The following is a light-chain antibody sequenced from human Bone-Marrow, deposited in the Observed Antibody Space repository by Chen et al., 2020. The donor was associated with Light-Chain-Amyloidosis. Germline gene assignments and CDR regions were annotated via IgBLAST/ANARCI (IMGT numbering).Light chain of an antibody. V-gene: IGKV4-1*01. CDR3: QQYYSTPYT. CDR2: CXX. CDR1: ESLLYRSXNKNY. Sequence: DIVMXQSXDSLAXSLGERATINCKSIESLLYRSXNKNYLVWSQQKPGQSPKLLLYCXXSREFGXPDRFSGSGSGTDFTLTISSLQAEDVXVYYCQQYYSTPYTFGQGTKLEIQ. J-gene: IGKJ2*01.